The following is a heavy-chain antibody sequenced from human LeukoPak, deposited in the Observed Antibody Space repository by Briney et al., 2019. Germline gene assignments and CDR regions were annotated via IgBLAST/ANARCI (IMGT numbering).Heavy chain of an antibody. D-gene: IGHD2-15*01. Sequence: PSETLSLTCTVSGGSISSYYWSWIRQPPGKGLEWIGYIYYSGSTNYNPSLKSRVTISVDTSKIQFSLKLSSVTAADTAVYYCARASVGGYFDYWGQGTLVTVSS. CDR2: IYYSGST. J-gene: IGHJ4*02. CDR3: ARASVGGYFDY. CDR1: GGSISSYY. V-gene: IGHV4-59*01.